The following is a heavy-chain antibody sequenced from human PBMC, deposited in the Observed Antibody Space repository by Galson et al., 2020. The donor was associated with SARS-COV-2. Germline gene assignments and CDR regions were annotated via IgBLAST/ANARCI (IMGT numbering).Heavy chain of an antibody. Sequence: TGGSLRLSCAASGFTFSSYAMHWVRQAPGKGLEWVAVISYDGSNKYYADSVKGRFTISRDNSKNTLYLQMNSLRAEDTAVYYCAREYYDFWSGYFRRGYYYYYYGMDVWGQGTTVTVSS. V-gene: IGHV3-30-3*01. J-gene: IGHJ6*02. CDR2: ISYDGSNK. D-gene: IGHD3-3*01. CDR3: AREYYDFWSGYFRRGYYYYYYGMDV. CDR1: GFTFSSYA.